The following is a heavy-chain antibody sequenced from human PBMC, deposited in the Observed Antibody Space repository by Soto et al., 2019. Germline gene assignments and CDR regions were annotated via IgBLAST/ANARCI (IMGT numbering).Heavy chain of an antibody. V-gene: IGHV1-18*04. D-gene: IGHD6-13*01. CDR2: ISAYNGNT. J-gene: IGHJ5*02. CDR1: GYTFTSYG. Sequence: ASVKVSCKASGYTFTSYGISWVRQAPGQGLAWMGWISAYNGNTNYAQKLQCRVTMTRDTSTSTVYMELSSLRSEDTAVYYCAREGYSSSWTQLNWFDPWGQGTLVTVSS. CDR3: AREGYSSSWTQLNWFDP.